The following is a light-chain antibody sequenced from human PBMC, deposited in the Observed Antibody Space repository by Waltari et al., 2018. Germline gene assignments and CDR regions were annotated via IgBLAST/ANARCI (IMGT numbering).Light chain of an antibody. Sequence: QSVLTQPPSASGTPGQRVTISCSGSQSNVGDNVVNWYHHVPGTAPKLVIYRNDQGPSGVPDRFTASKSGTSAALAISGLQSEDEGDYYCATWDDSPTGRWVFGGGTRVTVL. J-gene: IGLJ3*02. CDR1: QSNVGDNV. CDR3: ATWDDSPTGRWV. V-gene: IGLV1-44*01. CDR2: RND.